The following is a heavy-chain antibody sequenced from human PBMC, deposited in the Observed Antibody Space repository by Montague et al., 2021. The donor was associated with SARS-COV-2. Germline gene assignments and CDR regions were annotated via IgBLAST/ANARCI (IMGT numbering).Heavy chain of an antibody. CDR2: IYYTGTT. CDR3: ARLKRYFDSSGTPSAFDF. D-gene: IGHD3-22*01. Sequence: SETLSLTCTLSGGSLTNNIDYWAWIRQPPGKGLEWIGSIYYTGTTYYNPSLKSRVTISVVTSKNHFTLKLSSVTAAETAVYYCARLKRYFDSSGTPSAFDFWGQGTNVTVSS. J-gene: IGHJ3*01. V-gene: IGHV4-39*02. CDR1: GGSLTNNIDY.